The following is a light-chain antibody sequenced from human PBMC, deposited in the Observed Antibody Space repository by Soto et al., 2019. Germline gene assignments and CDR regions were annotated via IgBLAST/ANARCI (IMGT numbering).Light chain of an antibody. CDR2: EDS. CDR1: SSDVGGYTY. CDR3: SSYAGSNNLV. J-gene: IGLJ2*01. V-gene: IGLV2-8*01. Sequence: QSVLTQPPSASGSPGQSVTISCTGTSSDVGGYTYVSWYQQHPGKAPKLMIYEDSKRPSGVPDRFSGSKSGNTASLTVSGLQTEDEADYYCSSYAGSNNLVFGGGTKLTVL.